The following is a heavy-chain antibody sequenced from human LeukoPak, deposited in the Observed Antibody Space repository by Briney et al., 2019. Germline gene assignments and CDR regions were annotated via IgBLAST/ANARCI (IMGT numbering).Heavy chain of an antibody. Sequence: SETLSLTCTVSGGSISSYYWSWIRQPPGKGLEWIGYIYYSGSTNYNPSLKSRVTISVDTSKNQFSLKLSSVTAADTAVYYCARRTPIPGIAVAGESGGMDVWGQGTTVTVSS. CDR3: ARRTPIPGIAVAGESGGMDV. J-gene: IGHJ6*02. D-gene: IGHD6-19*01. CDR2: IYYSGST. V-gene: IGHV4-59*12. CDR1: GGSISSYY.